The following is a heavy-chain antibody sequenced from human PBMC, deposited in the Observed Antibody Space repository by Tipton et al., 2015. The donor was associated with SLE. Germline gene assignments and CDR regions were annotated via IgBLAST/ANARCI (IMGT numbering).Heavy chain of an antibody. CDR1: GGSITSSSYY. J-gene: IGHJ4*02. Sequence: TLSLTCTVSGGSITSSSYYWGWIRQPPGKGLEWIGSIYYSGSTYYNPSLQSRVTISVDTSKNQFSLKLSSVTAADTAVYHCARGWIQLWDTFDYWGQGTLVTVSS. D-gene: IGHD5-18*01. V-gene: IGHV4-39*01. CDR2: IYYSGST. CDR3: ARGWIQLWDTFDY.